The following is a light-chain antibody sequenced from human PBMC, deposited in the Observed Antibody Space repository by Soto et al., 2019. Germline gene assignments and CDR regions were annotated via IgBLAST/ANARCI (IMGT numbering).Light chain of an antibody. CDR2: EVT. J-gene: IGLJ3*02. V-gene: IGLV2-14*01. Sequence: QSVLTQPASVSGSPGQAITISCTGTSNDVGAYNYVCWYQQHPGRVPKLLLYEVTNRPSGVSNRFSGAKSGNTASLTISGLQAEDEADYYCSSYVSGNTVVFGGGTKRTVL. CDR3: SSYVSGNTVV. CDR1: SNDVGAYNY.